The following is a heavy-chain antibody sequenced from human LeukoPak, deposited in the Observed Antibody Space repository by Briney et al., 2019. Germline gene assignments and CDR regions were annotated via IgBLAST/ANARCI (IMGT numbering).Heavy chain of an antibody. CDR1: GFTFSSYA. D-gene: IGHD6-19*01. J-gene: IGHJ4*02. V-gene: IGHV3-30-3*01. CDR3: ARDPLSIAVAGTQPPDY. Sequence: GGSLRLSCAASGFTFSSYAMHWVRQAPGKGLEWVAVISYDGSNKYYADSVKGRFTISRDNSKNTLYLQMNSLRAKDTAVYYCARDPLSIAVAGTQPPDYWGQGTLVTVSS. CDR2: ISYDGSNK.